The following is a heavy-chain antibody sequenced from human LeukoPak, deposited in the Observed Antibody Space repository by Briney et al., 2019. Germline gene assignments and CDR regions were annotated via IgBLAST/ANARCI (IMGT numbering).Heavy chain of an antibody. CDR2: IIPIFGTA. CDR3: ARVDGGFDP. D-gene: IGHD5-24*01. J-gene: IGHJ5*02. Sequence: SVKVSCEASGGTFSSYAISWVRQAPGQGLEWMGGIIPIFGTANYAQTFQGRVTITADESTSPAYMDMGNLRSEDTAAYYCARVDGGFDPWGQGTQVTVSS. CDR1: GGTFSSYA. V-gene: IGHV1-69*13.